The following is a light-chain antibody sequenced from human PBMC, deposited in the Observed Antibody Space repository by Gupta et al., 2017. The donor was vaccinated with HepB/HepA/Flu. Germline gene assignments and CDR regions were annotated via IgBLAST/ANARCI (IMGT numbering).Light chain of an antibody. CDR3: QQRSNWIT. CDR2: DAS. V-gene: IGKV3-11*01. CDR1: QSVSSY. J-gene: IGKJ5*01. Sequence: EIVLTQSPATLSLSPGERATLSCRASQSVSSYLAWYQQKPGQAPRLLIYDASNRATGIPARFSGSGSGTDFTLTISSREHEDFAVYYWQQRSNWITFGQGTRLEIK.